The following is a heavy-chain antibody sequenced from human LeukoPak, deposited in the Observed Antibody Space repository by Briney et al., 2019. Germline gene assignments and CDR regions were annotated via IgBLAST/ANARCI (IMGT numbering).Heavy chain of an antibody. Sequence: GGSLRLSCAASGFTFSSFGMHWARQAPGKGLEWVAAIQNDGIYYADSVKGRFTISRDNSKNTLYLQLNSLRVEDTAVYYCAKNRGAGSHYYYHMNVWGKGTTVTVSS. V-gene: IGHV3-30*02. CDR1: GFTFSSFG. D-gene: IGHD1-26*01. J-gene: IGHJ6*03. CDR3: AKNRGAGSHYYYHMNV. CDR2: IQNDGIY.